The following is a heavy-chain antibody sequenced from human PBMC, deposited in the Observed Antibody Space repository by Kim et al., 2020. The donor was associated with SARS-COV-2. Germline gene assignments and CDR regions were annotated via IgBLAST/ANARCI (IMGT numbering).Heavy chain of an antibody. CDR1: GFTFSSYA. Sequence: GGSLRLSCAASGFTFSSYAMHWVRQAPGKGLAWVAVISYDGSNTYYADSVKGRFTISRDNSKTTLYLQMNSLRAEDTAVYYCARERTEGYSYGWTYYYYGMDVWGQGTTVTVSS. D-gene: IGHD5-18*01. CDR2: ISYDGSNT. V-gene: IGHV3-30*04. CDR3: ARERTEGYSYGWTYYYYGMDV. J-gene: IGHJ6*02.